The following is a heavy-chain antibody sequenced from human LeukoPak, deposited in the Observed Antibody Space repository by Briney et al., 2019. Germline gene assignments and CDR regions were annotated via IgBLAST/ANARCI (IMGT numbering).Heavy chain of an antibody. D-gene: IGHD3-22*01. V-gene: IGHV3-48*04. CDR1: GFTFSSYS. CDR2: IISSSSTI. CDR3: ARDIIVVLDRTDAFDI. Sequence: GGSLRLSCAASGFTFSSYSMNWVRQAPGKGLEWVSYIISSSSTIYYADSVKGRFTIYRDNAKNSLYLQMNSLRAEDTAVYYCARDIIVVLDRTDAFDIWGQGTMVTVSS. J-gene: IGHJ3*02.